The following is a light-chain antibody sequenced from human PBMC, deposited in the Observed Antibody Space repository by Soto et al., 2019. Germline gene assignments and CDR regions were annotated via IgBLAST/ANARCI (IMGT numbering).Light chain of an antibody. CDR3: HLYGASPPA. CDR1: QSVSSSD. J-gene: IGKJ1*01. V-gene: IGKV3-20*01. Sequence: EVVLTQSPGTLSLSPGERPTLSCRASQSVSSSDLAWYQQKPGQAPRLLISGASGRATGIPDRFSASGSGTDFTLTISRLEPEDSAVFYCHLYGASPPAFGQGTKVDI. CDR2: GAS.